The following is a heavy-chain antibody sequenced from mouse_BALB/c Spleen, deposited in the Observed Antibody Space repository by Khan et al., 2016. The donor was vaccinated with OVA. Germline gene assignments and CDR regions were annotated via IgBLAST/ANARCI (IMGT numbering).Heavy chain of an antibody. CDR3: ARTTMIVGFTY. J-gene: IGHJ3*01. CDR2: IDPANGNT. V-gene: IGHV14-3*02. Sequence: EVQLLESGAELVKPGASVKLSCTASAFNIKDTYMHWVKQRPDQGLEWIGRIDPANGNTNYAPKLQGKATITADTASNTAYLHISSLTSEDIAVLYCARTTMIVGFTYGGQGTLVTVSA. CDR1: AFNIKDTY. D-gene: IGHD2-4*01.